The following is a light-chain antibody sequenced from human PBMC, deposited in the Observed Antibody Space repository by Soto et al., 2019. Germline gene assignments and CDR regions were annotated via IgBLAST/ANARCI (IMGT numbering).Light chain of an antibody. V-gene: IGLV2-23*02. CDR2: DVT. J-gene: IGLJ3*02. CDR3: CSYAGSSTWV. CDR1: NSDVGGYNF. Sequence: QSALTQPASVSGSPGQSITISCTGTNSDVGGYNFVSWYQQHPGKAPKVIIYDVTNRPSGVSNRFSGSKSGNTASLTISGLQAEDEADYYCCSYAGSSTWVFGGGTKLTVL.